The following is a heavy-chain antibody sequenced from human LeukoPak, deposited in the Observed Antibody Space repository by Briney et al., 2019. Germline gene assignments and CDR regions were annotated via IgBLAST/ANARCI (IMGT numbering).Heavy chain of an antibody. D-gene: IGHD6-19*01. J-gene: IGHJ3*02. V-gene: IGHV5-51*01. CDR1: GYSSTNYW. Sequence: GESLKISCKSSGYSSTNYWIVWVRQMSGKGLESMWIIYPGDSDTRYSPSFQGQVTISADRSISTAYLQWSSLKASDTAMYYCARLGAVAGIDIWGQGTLVTVSS. CDR2: IYPGDSDT. CDR3: ARLGAVAGIDI.